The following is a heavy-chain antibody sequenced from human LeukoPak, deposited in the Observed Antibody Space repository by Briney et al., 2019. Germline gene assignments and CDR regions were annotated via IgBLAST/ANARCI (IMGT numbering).Heavy chain of an antibody. V-gene: IGHV3-9*01. CDR1: GFTFDDYA. D-gene: IGHD3-9*01. CDR2: ISWNSGKI. Sequence: GGSLRLSCAASGFTFDDYAMHWVRQAPGKGLEWVSGISWNSGKIGYADSVKGRFTISRDNAKNSLYLQMNSLRPEDTAVYYCAREVDEGLPSNWFDPWGQGTLVTVSS. J-gene: IGHJ5*02. CDR3: AREVDEGLPSNWFDP.